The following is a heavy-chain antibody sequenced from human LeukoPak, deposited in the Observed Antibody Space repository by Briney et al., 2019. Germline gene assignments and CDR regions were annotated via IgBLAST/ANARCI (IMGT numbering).Heavy chain of an antibody. J-gene: IGHJ4*02. CDR3: ARGPYGYSGSDY. D-gene: IGHD5-18*01. Sequence: GGSLRLSCAASGFIVSNNYMSWVRQAPGKGLEWVSTIYSVGSTYYADSVKGRFTISRDNSKNTLYLQMNSLRAEDTALYYCARGPYGYSGSDYWGQGTLVTVSS. V-gene: IGHV3-53*01. CDR1: GFIVSNNY. CDR2: IYSVGST.